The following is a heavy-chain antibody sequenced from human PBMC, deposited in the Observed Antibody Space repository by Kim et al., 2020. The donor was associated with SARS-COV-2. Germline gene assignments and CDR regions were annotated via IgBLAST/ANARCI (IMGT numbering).Heavy chain of an antibody. J-gene: IGHJ4*02. CDR2: ISAYNGNT. D-gene: IGHD6-19*01. CDR3: ARAAPGRAVAGTGGY. CDR1: GYTFTSYG. Sequence: ASVKVSCKASGYTFTSYGISWVRQAPGQGLEWMGWISAYNGNTNYAQKLQGRVTMTTDTSTSTAYMELRSLRSDDTAVYYCARAAPGRAVAGTGGYWGQGTLVTVSS. V-gene: IGHV1-18*01.